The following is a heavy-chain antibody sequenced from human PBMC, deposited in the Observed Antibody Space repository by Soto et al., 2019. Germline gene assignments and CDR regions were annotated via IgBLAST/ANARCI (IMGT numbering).Heavy chain of an antibody. V-gene: IGHV3-53*01. J-gene: IGHJ4*02. Sequence: EVQVVESGGGLIQPGGSLRLSCVVSGFTVSSTNYMSWVRQAPGKGLEWVSVIYSGGTTFYADSVKGRFSISRDNSKNTLYLQMSSLRAEDTAVYYCHGYGYWGQGTLVTVSS. CDR1: GFTVSSTNY. D-gene: IGHD5-12*01. CDR3: HGYGY. CDR2: IYSGGTT.